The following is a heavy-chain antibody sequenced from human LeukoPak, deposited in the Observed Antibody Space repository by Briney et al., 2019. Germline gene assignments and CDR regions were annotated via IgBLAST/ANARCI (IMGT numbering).Heavy chain of an antibody. CDR3: AKAARPMDIVATIFNYFDY. Sequence: GGSLRLSCAASGFTFSSYSMSWVRQAPGKGLEWVSAISGSGGSTYYADSVKGRFTISRDNSKNTLYLQMNSLRAEDTAVYYCAKAARPMDIVATIFNYFDYWGQGTLVTVSS. D-gene: IGHD5-12*01. J-gene: IGHJ4*02. V-gene: IGHV3-23*01. CDR1: GFTFSSYS. CDR2: ISGSGGST.